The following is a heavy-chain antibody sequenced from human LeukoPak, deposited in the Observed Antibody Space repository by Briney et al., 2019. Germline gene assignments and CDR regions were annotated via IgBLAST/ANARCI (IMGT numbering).Heavy chain of an antibody. CDR3: AKGYDSSGYPPFDY. CDR1: GFTFSSYA. J-gene: IGHJ4*02. D-gene: IGHD3-22*01. V-gene: IGHV3-23*01. CDR2: ISGSGGST. Sequence: GGSLRLSSAASGFTFSSYAMSWVRQAPGKGLEWVSAISGSGGSTYYADSVKGRFTISRDNSKNTLYLQMNSLRAEDTAVYYCAKGYDSSGYPPFDYWGQGTLVTVSS.